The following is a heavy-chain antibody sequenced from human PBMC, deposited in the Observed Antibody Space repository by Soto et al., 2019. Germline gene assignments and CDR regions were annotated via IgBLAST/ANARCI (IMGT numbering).Heavy chain of an antibody. CDR3: ATELGDNPASPFDS. Sequence: QVQLVQPGAEVKKPGTSVKVSCKASGDTFSSETISWLQQAPGQGLEWVGGSIPLSGPANYAQKFQDRVTITADESTTTLYIELSRLRSDDTAVSYCATELGDNPASPFDSWGQGTLVSVSS. D-gene: IGHD2-21*01. CDR1: GDTFSSET. CDR2: SIPLSGPA. J-gene: IGHJ4*02. V-gene: IGHV1-69*01.